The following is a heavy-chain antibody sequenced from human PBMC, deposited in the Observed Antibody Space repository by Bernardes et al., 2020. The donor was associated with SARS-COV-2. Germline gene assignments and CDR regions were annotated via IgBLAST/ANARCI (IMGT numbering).Heavy chain of an antibody. Sequence: GGTLRLSCTASGFSFSVSAVHWVRKASGKGLEWVGRIRSKTNNYATAYGASVKGRFTISRDDSNNTAYLQLNSLKTEDSAIYYCSKQRSSGSDIWGQGTMVTVSS. J-gene: IGHJ3*02. D-gene: IGHD3-22*01. V-gene: IGHV3-73*01. CDR2: IRSKTNNYAT. CDR3: SKQRSSGSDI. CDR1: GFSFSVSA.